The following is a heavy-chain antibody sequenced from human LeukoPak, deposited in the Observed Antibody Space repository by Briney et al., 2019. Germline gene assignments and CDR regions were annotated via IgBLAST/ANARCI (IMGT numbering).Heavy chain of an antibody. J-gene: IGHJ5*02. V-gene: IGHV1-8*02. Sequence: ASVKVSCKASGYTFAGFYMHWVRQATGQGLEWMGWMNPNSGNTVYAQKFQGRVTMTRDTSISTAYMELSSLRSEDTAMYYCARKNYCSGGSCYSRGWFDPWGQGTLVTVSS. CDR3: ARKNYCSGGSCYSRGWFDP. CDR2: MNPNSGNT. D-gene: IGHD2-15*01. CDR1: GYTFAGFY.